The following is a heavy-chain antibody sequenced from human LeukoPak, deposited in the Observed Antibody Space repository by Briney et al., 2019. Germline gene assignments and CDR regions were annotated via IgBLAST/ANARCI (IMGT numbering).Heavy chain of an antibody. Sequence: SETLSLTRTVSGGSISSSSYYWGWIRQPPGKGLEWIGSIYYSGSTYYNPSLKSRVTISVDTSKNQFSLKLGSVTAADTAVYYCARTKRGDFDYWGQGTLVTVSS. CDR2: IYYSGST. CDR3: ARTKRGDFDY. J-gene: IGHJ4*02. V-gene: IGHV4-39*07. CDR1: GGSISSSSYY. D-gene: IGHD5-24*01.